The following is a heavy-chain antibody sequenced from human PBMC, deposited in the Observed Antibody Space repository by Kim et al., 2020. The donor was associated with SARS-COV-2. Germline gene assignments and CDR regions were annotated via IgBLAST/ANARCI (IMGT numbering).Heavy chain of an antibody. Sequence: SETLSLTCAVYGGSFSGYYWSWIRQPPGKGLEWIGEINHSGSTNYNPSLKSRVTISVDTSKNQFSLKLSSVTAADTALYYCARVPRRITMVRGVYWYFDLWGRGTLVTVSS. CDR1: GGSFSGYY. V-gene: IGHV4-34*01. CDR2: INHSGST. CDR3: ARVPRRITMVRGVYWYFDL. D-gene: IGHD3-10*01. J-gene: IGHJ2*01.